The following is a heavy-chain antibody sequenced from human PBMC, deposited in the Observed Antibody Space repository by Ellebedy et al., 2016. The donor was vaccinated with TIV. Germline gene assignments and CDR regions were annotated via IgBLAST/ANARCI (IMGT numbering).Heavy chain of an antibody. CDR3: ARVFLDSLPRLWYFDL. CDR2: ILPSCGGI. V-gene: IGHV3-48*03. CDR1: GFAFSNFA. J-gene: IGHJ2*01. Sequence: PGGSLRLSCEASGFAFSNFAMNRVRQAPGKAPEWLAYILPSCGGIYYAESVKGRFTIRRDNANNSFFLQMTNLRAEDTGVYYCARVFLDSLPRLWYFDLWGRGTLVTVTS. D-gene: IGHD3-22*01.